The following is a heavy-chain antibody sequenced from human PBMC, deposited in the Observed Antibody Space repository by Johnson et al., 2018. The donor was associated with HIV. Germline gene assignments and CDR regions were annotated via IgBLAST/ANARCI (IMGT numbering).Heavy chain of an antibody. Sequence: PGKGLEWVSGINWNGGSTGYADSVKGRFTISRDNAKNSLYLQMNSLRAEDTALYYCARVGIAARFGAFDIWGQGTMVTVSS. CDR3: ARVGIAARFGAFDI. CDR2: INWNGGST. J-gene: IGHJ3*02. V-gene: IGHV3-20*03. D-gene: IGHD6-6*01.